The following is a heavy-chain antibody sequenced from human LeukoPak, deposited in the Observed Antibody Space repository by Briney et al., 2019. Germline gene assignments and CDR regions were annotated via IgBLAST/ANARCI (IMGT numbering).Heavy chain of an antibody. Sequence: PSQTLSLTCTVSGGSISSGDYYWSWIRQPPGKGLEWIGYIYYSGSTYYNPSLKSRVTISVDTSKNQFSLKLSSVTAADTAVYYCARGEYANAFEPPDSSGWYGYFDYWGQGTLVTVSS. CDR1: GGSISSGDYY. J-gene: IGHJ4*02. CDR2: IYYSGST. CDR3: ARGEYANAFEPPDSSGWYGYFDY. V-gene: IGHV4-30-4*01. D-gene: IGHD6-13*01.